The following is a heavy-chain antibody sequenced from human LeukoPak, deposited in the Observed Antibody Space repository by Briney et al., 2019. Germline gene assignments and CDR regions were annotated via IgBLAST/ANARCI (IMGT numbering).Heavy chain of an antibody. V-gene: IGHV1-69*06. D-gene: IGHD4-23*01. CDR3: ARDNSVEDTAWWFDP. Sequence: ASVKVSCKASGGTFSSYAISWVRQAPGQGLEWMGGIIPIFGTANYAQRFQGRVTITADKSTSTAYLELSSLRSEDTAVYYCARDNSVEDTAWWFDPWGQGTLVTVSS. CDR1: GGTFSSYA. J-gene: IGHJ5*02. CDR2: IIPIFGTA.